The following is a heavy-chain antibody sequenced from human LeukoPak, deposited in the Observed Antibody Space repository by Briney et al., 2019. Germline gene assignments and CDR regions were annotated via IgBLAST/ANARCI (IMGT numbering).Heavy chain of an antibody. V-gene: IGHV3-11*04. CDR1: GFTFSDYY. Sequence: GSLRLSCAASGFTFSDYYMSWIRQAPGKGLEWVSYITSSGSTIYYADSVKGRFTISRDNAKNSLYLQMNSLRAEDTAVYYCAKDGSRITMVRGVIPNWFDPWGQGTLVTVSS. D-gene: IGHD3-10*01. CDR3: AKDGSRITMVRGVIPNWFDP. J-gene: IGHJ5*02. CDR2: ITSSGSTI.